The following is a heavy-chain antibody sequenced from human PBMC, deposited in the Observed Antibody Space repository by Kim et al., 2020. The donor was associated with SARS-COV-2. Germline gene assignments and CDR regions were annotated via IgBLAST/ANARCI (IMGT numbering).Heavy chain of an antibody. CDR3: AKGLADSGGY. CDR1: GFTFDDYV. V-gene: IGHV3-9*01. CDR2: ITWNSATI. J-gene: IGHJ4*02. Sequence: GGSLRLSCAASGFTFDDYVMHWVRQAPGQGLEWVSGITWNSATIAYADSVQGRFTISRDNAKNSLYLQMNSLRVEDTALYYCAKGLADSGGYWGRGTLVTVSS. D-gene: IGHD3-10*01.